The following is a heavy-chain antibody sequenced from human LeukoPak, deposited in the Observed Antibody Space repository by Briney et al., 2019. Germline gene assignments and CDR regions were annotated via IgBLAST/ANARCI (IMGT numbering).Heavy chain of an antibody. D-gene: IGHD6-13*01. J-gene: IGHJ4*02. CDR3: AKDLPPYSSRAEGYYFDY. CDR2: IWYDGSNK. Sequence: QPGRSMRLSCAASGCTFSSYVMRLVRQAPSKGLEWVAVIWYDGSNKYYADSVKGRFTISRDNSKNTLYLQMNSLRAEDTAMYCWAKDLPPYSSRAEGYYFDYWGQGTLVTVSS. CDR1: GCTFSSYV. V-gene: IGHV3-33*06.